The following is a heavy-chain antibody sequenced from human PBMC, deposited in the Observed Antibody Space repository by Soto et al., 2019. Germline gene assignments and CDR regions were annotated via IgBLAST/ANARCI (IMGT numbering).Heavy chain of an antibody. J-gene: IGHJ4*02. D-gene: IGHD3-10*01. Sequence: SETLSLTCSASGGSINGYYWTWIRQPPGKGLEWIGFISYSGSTYYNPSLMSRVTMSADTSKNQFSLKLSSVTAADTAVYYCARRGYLGSEYYFDYWGQGTLVTVSS. V-gene: IGHV4-59*08. CDR2: ISYSGST. CDR1: GGSINGYY. CDR3: ARRGYLGSEYYFDY.